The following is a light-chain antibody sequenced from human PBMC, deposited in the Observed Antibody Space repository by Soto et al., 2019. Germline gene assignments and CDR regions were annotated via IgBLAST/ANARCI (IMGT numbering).Light chain of an antibody. J-gene: IGLJ2*01. CDR1: SGHSSYA. Sequence: QPVLTQSPSASASLGASVKLTCTLSSGHSSYAIAWYQQQPEKGPRYLMKLNSDGSHSKGDGIPDRFSGSSSGAERYLTISSLQSEDEADYYCQTWGTGPYVVFGGGTKLTVL. V-gene: IGLV4-69*01. CDR2: LNSDGSH. CDR3: QTWGTGPYVV.